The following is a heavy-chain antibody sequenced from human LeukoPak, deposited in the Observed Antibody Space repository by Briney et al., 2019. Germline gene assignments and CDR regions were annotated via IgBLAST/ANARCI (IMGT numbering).Heavy chain of an antibody. CDR2: IDPSDSYT. J-gene: IGHJ4*02. V-gene: IGHV5-10-1*01. Sequence: GESLKISCKGAGYSFPSYWISWVRQMPGKGLEWMGRIDPSDSYTNYSPSFQGHVTISADKSISTAYLQWSSLKASDTAMYYCAIGGGGSRYWGQATLVTVSS. CDR3: AIGGGGSRY. CDR1: GYSFPSYW. D-gene: IGHD3-3*01.